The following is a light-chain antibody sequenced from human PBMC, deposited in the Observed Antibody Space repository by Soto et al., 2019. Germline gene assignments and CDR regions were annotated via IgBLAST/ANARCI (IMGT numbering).Light chain of an antibody. CDR3: QQYNSWPPYT. CDR1: QSVSSSY. V-gene: IGKV3D-15*01. Sequence: IVMTHSPATLSVSPWERATLSFRSSQSVSSSYLAWYQHKPGQAPRLLISDASNRATGIPARFSGSGSGTEFTLTISSLQSEDFAVYYCQQYNSWPPYTFGQGTKVDIK. CDR2: DAS. J-gene: IGKJ2*01.